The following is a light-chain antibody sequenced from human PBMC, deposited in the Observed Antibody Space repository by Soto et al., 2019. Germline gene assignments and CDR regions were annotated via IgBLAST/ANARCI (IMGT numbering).Light chain of an antibody. J-gene: IGKJ2*01. CDR1: QSVSSNY. CDR3: QQYGRSPMFT. Sequence: EIVLTQSPGTLSLSPGERATLSCRASQSVSSNYLVWYQQKPGQAPRLLIYGASRGDAGSPDRFSGSGFGTDFTLSISRMEPEDFAVYFCQQYGRSPMFTFGQGTKLEIK. V-gene: IGKV3-20*01. CDR2: GAS.